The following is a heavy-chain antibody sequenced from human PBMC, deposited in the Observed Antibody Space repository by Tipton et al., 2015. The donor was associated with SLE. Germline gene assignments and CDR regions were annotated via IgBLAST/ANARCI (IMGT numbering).Heavy chain of an antibody. CDR2: IDPSDSYT. CDR1: GYSFTSYW. Sequence: VQLVQSGAEVKKPGESLRISCKGSGYSFTSYWISWVRQMPGKGLEWMGRIDPSDSYTNYSPSFQGHVTISADKSISTAYLQWSSLKASDTAMYYCARRRFQAEVEWDYYYYMDVWGKGTTVTVSS. CDR3: ARRRFQAEVEWDYYYYMDV. D-gene: IGHD2-15*01. J-gene: IGHJ6*03. V-gene: IGHV5-10-1*01.